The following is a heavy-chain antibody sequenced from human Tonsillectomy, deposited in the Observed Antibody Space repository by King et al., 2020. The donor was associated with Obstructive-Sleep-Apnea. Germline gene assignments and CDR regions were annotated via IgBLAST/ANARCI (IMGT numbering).Heavy chain of an antibody. CDR1: GYIFTSYG. D-gene: IGHD3-10*01. CDR3: ARVEITIVRGLIGYFDF. J-gene: IGHJ4*02. V-gene: IGHV1-18*01. Sequence: QLVQSGAEVKKPGASVKVSCKASGYIFTSYGITWVRQAPGQGLEWMGWISAYNDNTNYAQNFQGRVTLTTDTSTSTAYMELRSLRSDDTAVYYCARVEITIVRGLIGYFDFWGQGTLVSVSS. CDR2: ISAYNDNT.